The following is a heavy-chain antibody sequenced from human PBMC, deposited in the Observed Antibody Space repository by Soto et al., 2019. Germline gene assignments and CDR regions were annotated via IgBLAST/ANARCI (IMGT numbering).Heavy chain of an antibody. CDR2: IYWDDDK. J-gene: IGHJ6*02. Sequence: QITLKESGPTLVRPTQTLTLTCTFSGFSLSTSGVGVGWIRQPPGKALEWLALIYWDDDKRYSPSLKSRLTITKDTSKNPVVLTRTHMDPVDTATYYCAHSRCGGDCLQSYSSHYYYGMDVWGQGTTVTVSS. D-gene: IGHD2-21*02. CDR1: GFSLSTSGVG. V-gene: IGHV2-5*02. CDR3: AHSRCGGDCLQSYSSHYYYGMDV.